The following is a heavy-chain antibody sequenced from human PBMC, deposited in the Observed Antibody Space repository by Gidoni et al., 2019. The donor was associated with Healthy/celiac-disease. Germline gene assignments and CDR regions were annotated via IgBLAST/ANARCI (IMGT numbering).Heavy chain of an antibody. V-gene: IGHV4-39*01. D-gene: IGHD4-17*01. CDR2: RT. CDR3: ARHLAYGDYAGWFEP. Sequence: RTYYNPSLKSRVTISGDTSKNQFSLKRSSVTAADTAVYYCARHLAYGDYAGWFEPWGQGTLVTVSS. J-gene: IGHJ5*02.